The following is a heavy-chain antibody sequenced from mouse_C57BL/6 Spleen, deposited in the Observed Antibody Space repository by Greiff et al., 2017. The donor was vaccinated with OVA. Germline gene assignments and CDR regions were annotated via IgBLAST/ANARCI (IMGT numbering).Heavy chain of an antibody. CDR2: INPSSGYT. CDR1: GYTFTSYT. D-gene: IGHD2-5*01. J-gene: IGHJ4*01. CDR3: ANYYSNYEYAMDY. Sequence: QVQLKESGAELARPGASVKMSCKASGYTFTSYTMHWVKQRPGQGLEWIGYINPSSGYTKYNQKFKDKATLTADKSSSTAYMQLSSLTSEDSAVYYCANYYSNYEYAMDYWGQGTSVTVSS. V-gene: IGHV1-4*01.